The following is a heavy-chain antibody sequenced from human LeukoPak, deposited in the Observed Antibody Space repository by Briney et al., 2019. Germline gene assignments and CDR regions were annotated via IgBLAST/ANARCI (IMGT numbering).Heavy chain of an antibody. CDR1: GFTFSSYA. Sequence: GGSLRLSCAASGFTFSSYAMHWVRQAPGKGLEWVAVISYDGSNKYYADSVKGRFTISRDNSKNTLYLQMNSLRAEDTAVYYCAKPFPPVLLHHQRGPNFQHWGQGTLVTVSS. V-gene: IGHV3-30-3*02. CDR2: ISYDGSNK. CDR3: AKPFPPVLLHHQRGPNFQH. J-gene: IGHJ1*01. D-gene: IGHD3-10*01.